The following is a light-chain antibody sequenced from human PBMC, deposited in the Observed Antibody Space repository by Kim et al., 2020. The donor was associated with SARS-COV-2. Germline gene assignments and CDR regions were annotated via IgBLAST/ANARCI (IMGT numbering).Light chain of an antibody. V-gene: IGLV3-19*01. CDR3: NSRGSNGNDV. CDR1: SLRSYY. CDR2: GKN. J-gene: IGLJ2*01. Sequence: SSELTQDPAVSVALGQTVRITCQGDSLRSYYATWYQQKPGQAPIVVIYGKNNRPSGIPDRFSGSSSGNTASLTITGIQAGDEADYYCNSRGSNGNDVVGG.